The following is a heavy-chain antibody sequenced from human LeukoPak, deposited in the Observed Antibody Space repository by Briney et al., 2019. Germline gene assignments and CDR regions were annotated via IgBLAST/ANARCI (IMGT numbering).Heavy chain of an antibody. CDR3: TKLSGWTGWFFDY. CDR2: ISKSGDST. J-gene: IGHJ4*02. V-gene: IGHV3-23*01. Sequence: GGSLRLSCAASGFTFSSYAISWVRQAPGKGLEWVSAISKSGDSTYYADSVKGRFTISRDNSKNTIYLQMNSLRVEDTAVYYCTKLSGWTGWFFDYWGQGTVVTVSS. CDR1: GFTFSSYA. D-gene: IGHD6-19*01.